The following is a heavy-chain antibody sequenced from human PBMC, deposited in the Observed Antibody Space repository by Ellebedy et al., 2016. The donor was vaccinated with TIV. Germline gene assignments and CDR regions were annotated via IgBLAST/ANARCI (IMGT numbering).Heavy chain of an antibody. CDR1: GGSISSHY. Sequence: GSLRLSCTVSGGSISSHYWSWLRQPPGKGLEWIGYIDYSGSTNYSPSLKSRVTMSVDTAKNQFSLNLRSVSAADTALYYCARVIAEYEYYEILTGYYWFDPWGQGTLVTVSS. CDR3: ARVIAEYEYYEILTGYYWFDP. CDR2: IDYSGST. J-gene: IGHJ5*01. V-gene: IGHV4-59*11. D-gene: IGHD3-9*01.